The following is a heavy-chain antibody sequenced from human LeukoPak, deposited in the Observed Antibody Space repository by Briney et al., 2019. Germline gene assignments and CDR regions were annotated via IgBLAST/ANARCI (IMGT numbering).Heavy chain of an antibody. CDR1: GGSISSYY. CDR3: ARGRTNAWLLDN. J-gene: IGHJ4*02. D-gene: IGHD1-26*01. Sequence: SETLSLTCAVSGGSISSYYWRWIRQPPGKGLEWIGDMCYTGRTTYNPSPKNRVSTTLNTTTDKTPLLLTTVMGADTAVYYCARGRTNAWLLDNWGLGTLVTVSS. V-gene: IGHV4-59*01. CDR2: MCYTGRT.